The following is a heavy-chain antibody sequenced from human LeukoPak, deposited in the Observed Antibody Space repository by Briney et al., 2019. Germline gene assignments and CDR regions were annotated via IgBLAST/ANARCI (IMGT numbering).Heavy chain of an antibody. Sequence: SQTLSLTCAISGDSVSSNSAAWNWLRQSPSRGLEWLGRTYYRSKWYNDYAVSVKSRITINPDTSKNQFSLQLNSVTPEDTAVYYCARWRYCSSTSCYSYFDYWGQGTLVTVSS. D-gene: IGHD2-2*01. CDR3: ARWRYCSSTSCYSYFDY. J-gene: IGHJ4*02. CDR1: GDSVSSNSAA. V-gene: IGHV6-1*01. CDR2: TYYRSKWYN.